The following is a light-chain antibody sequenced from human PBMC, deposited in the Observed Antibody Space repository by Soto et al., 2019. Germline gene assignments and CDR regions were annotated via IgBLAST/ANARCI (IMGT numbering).Light chain of an antibody. CDR3: CTYAGTYTV. CDR1: SSDVGAYNY. J-gene: IGLJ2*01. Sequence: QSALTQPRSVSGSPGQSVTISCTGSSSDVGAYNYVSWYQQHPGKAPKLMIYDVSKRPSGVPDRFSGSKAGTTPSLTISGLQAEDEADYYCCTYAGTYTVFGGGTKLTVL. V-gene: IGLV2-11*01. CDR2: DVS.